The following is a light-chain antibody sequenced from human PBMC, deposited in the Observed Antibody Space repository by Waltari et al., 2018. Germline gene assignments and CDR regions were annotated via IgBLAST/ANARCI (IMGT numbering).Light chain of an antibody. Sequence: DIQMTQSPSPQSASVGDRVTITCRASQSVSHWLAWYQQKPGKAPKLLISKASSLEKEVPSRFSGSGSGTEFTLTITNLQPDDFATFYCQRYDDYPPTFGGGTKVEIK. CDR2: KAS. J-gene: IGKJ4*01. CDR3: QRYDDYPPT. CDR1: QSVSHW. V-gene: IGKV1-5*03.